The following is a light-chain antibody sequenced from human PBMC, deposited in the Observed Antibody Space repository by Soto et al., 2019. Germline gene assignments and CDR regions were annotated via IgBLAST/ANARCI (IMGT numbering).Light chain of an antibody. CDR2: DAS. Sequence: DLQMTQSPSALSASVVDRVTITCQASQNINNYLNWYQQKPGRDPKLLIYDASNLEAGVPSRFRGSGPGTDFTFTISRLQPEYIATYYRQQYENLPTFGQGTRLDIK. CDR3: QQYENLPT. CDR1: QNINNY. V-gene: IGKV1-33*01. J-gene: IGKJ5*01.